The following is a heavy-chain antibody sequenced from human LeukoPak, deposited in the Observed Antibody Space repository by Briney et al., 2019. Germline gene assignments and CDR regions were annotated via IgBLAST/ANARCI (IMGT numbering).Heavy chain of an antibody. CDR1: GGSFSGYY. CDR2: INHSGST. CDR3: VRKSVDTAMVTALSH. Sequence: PSETLSLTCAVYGGSFSGYYWSWIRQPPGKGLEWIGEINHSGSTNYNPSLKSRVTISVDTSKNQFSLKLSSVTAADTAVYYCVRKSVDTAMVTALSHWGQGTLVTVSS. J-gene: IGHJ4*02. V-gene: IGHV4-34*01. D-gene: IGHD5-18*01.